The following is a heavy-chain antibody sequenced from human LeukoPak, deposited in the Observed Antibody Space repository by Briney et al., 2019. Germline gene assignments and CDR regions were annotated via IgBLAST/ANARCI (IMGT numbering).Heavy chain of an antibody. CDR1: GFTFSTFA. CDR3: VKGGWGTVLDY. Sequence: GGSLRLSCAASGFTFSTFAMSWVRQDPGRGLEWVSSITGAGSTTYYPESVKGRFTISRDNSKNTLYLQMSSVRADDTAVYYCVKGGWGTVLDYWGQGTLVTVSS. D-gene: IGHD3-10*01. J-gene: IGHJ4*02. CDR2: ITGAGSTT. V-gene: IGHV3-23*01.